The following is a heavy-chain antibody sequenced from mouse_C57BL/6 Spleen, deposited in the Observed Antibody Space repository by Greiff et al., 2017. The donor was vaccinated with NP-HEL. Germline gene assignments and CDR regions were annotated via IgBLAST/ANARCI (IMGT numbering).Heavy chain of an antibody. J-gene: IGHJ4*01. CDR3: ARHAITRGYAMDY. CDR1: GYTFTDYY. Sequence: VQRVESGAELVRPGASVKLSCKASGYTFTDYYINWVKQRPGQGLEWIARIYPGSGNTYYNEKFKGKATLTAEKSSSTAYMQLSSLTSEDSAVYCCARHAITRGYAMDYWGQGTSVTV. V-gene: IGHV1-76*01. D-gene: IGHD1-3*01. CDR2: IYPGSGNT.